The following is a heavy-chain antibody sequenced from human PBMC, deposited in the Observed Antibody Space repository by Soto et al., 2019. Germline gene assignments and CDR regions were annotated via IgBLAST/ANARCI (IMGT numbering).Heavy chain of an antibody. Sequence: GGSLRLSCAASGFTFSSYAMSWVRQAPGKGLEWVSAISGSGGSTYYAGSVKGRFTISRDNSKNTLYLQMNSLRAEDTAVYYCAKPLRYYDSSGYPYYWGQGTLVTVSS. CDR2: ISGSGGST. J-gene: IGHJ4*02. V-gene: IGHV3-23*01. CDR1: GFTFSSYA. CDR3: AKPLRYYDSSGYPYY. D-gene: IGHD3-22*01.